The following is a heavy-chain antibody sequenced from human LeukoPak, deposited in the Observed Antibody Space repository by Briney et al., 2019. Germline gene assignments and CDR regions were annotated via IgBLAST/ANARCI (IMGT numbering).Heavy chain of an antibody. D-gene: IGHD3-22*01. CDR1: GFTFSTYG. J-gene: IGHJ4*02. V-gene: IGHV3-21*04. Sequence: GGSLRLSCEASGFTFSTYGMIWVRQAPGKGPEWVSSISSISTYRHYADAVKGRFTISRDNSKNTLYLQMNSLRAEDTAVYYCAKSYKYYYDSSGSNWGQGTLVTVSS. CDR2: ISSISTYR. CDR3: AKSYKYYYDSSGSN.